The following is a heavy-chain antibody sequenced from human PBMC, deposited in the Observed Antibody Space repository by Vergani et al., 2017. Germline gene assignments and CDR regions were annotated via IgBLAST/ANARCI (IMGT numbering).Heavy chain of an antibody. CDR2: IDHTGRP. V-gene: IGHV4-34*01. D-gene: IGHD4-11*01. CDR3: ARVNTETNGHLYYYYYMDV. Sequence: QVQLQQWGGGLLKTSETLSLTCVVNGGSFTSYHWTWIRQSPGEGLEWVGDIDHTGRPDYNPSLKGRLTMSVDKSRNQFSLTLNSVTATDTAIYFCARVNTETNGHLYYYYYMDVWGQGTAVTVS. CDR1: GGSFTSYH. J-gene: IGHJ6*03.